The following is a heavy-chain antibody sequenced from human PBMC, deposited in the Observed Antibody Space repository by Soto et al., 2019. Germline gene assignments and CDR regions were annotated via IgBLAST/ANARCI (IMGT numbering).Heavy chain of an antibody. D-gene: IGHD6-19*01. CDR2: INAGNGNT. CDR1: GYSFTSYA. V-gene: IGHV1-3*05. CDR3: ARAVAVPADFDY. J-gene: IGHJ4*02. Sequence: QVQLVQSGAEEKKPGASVKVSCKASGYSFTSYAMHWVRQAPGQGLEWMGWINAGNGNTKYSQKFRGRVTITRDTSASTACMELSSLRSEDTAVYYCARAVAVPADFDYWGQGTLVTVSS.